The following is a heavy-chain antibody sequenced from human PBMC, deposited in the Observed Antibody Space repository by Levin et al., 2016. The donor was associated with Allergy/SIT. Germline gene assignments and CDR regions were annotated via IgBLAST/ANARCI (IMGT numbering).Heavy chain of an antibody. V-gene: IGHV3-30*02. Sequence: GESLKISCAASGFTFSSYDLHWVRQAPGKGLEWVSFIRFDGSNEYYADSVKGRFTISRDNSKNTLYLHMNSLRAEDTAVYYCATKLVTAAMSHYWGQGTLVTVSS. D-gene: IGHD2-2*01. CDR3: ATKLVTAAMSHY. CDR1: GFTFSSYD. CDR2: IRFDGSNE. J-gene: IGHJ4*02.